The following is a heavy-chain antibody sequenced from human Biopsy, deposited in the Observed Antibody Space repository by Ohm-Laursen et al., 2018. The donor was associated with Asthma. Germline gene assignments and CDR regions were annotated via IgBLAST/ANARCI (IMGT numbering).Heavy chain of an antibody. CDR1: GYNFISFA. Sequence: GATVKISCKASGYNFISFAIHWVRQAPGQRLEWMCWVNTGYGDTKYSQKFQGRVTITRDTSASTAYMELRSLRSEDTATYYCARTYYDFLTGQVKDVFGVWGQGTMVTVSS. CDR3: ARTYYDFLTGQVKDVFGV. CDR2: VNTGYGDT. J-gene: IGHJ3*01. V-gene: IGHV1-3*04. D-gene: IGHD3-9*01.